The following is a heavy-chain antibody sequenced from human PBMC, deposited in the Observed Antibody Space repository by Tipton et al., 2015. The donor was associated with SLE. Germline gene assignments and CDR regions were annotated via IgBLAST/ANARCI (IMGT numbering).Heavy chain of an antibody. Sequence: TLSLTCTVSGVSISSSRYYSSWSWIRQSAGKGLEWIGRISSTGSTNYNPSLKSRLTISVDTSKNQFSLRLTSVTATDTAVYYCARHYGRTNALFFVDSWGQGSLVTVSS. CDR1: GVSISSSRYYSS. J-gene: IGHJ5*01. V-gene: IGHV4-61*02. CDR2: ISSTGST. CDR3: ARHYGRTNALFFVDS. D-gene: IGHD1-14*01.